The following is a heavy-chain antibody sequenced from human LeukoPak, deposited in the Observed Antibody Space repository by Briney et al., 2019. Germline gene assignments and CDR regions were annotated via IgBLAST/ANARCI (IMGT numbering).Heavy chain of an antibody. CDR2: IYHSGST. Sequence: SETLSLTCTVSGGSISSYYWSWIRQPPGKGLEWIGYIYHSGSTYYNPSLKSRVTISVDRSKNQFSLKLSSVTAADTAVYYCAREGSYGSGSLTNWGQGTLVTVSS. V-gene: IGHV4-59*12. J-gene: IGHJ4*02. CDR1: GGSISSYY. D-gene: IGHD3-10*01. CDR3: AREGSYGSGSLTN.